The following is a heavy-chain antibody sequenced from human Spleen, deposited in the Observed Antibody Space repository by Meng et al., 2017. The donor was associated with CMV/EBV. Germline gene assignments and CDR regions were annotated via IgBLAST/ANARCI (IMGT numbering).Heavy chain of an antibody. J-gene: IGHJ6*02. V-gene: IGHV3-23*01. D-gene: IGHD3-10*01. Sequence: GGSLRLSCAASGFTFSSYAMRWVRQAPGKGLEWVSGITANGDSTYYADSVKGRFTISRDNAKNSLYLQMNSLRAEDTAAYYCARHKGGESYYYGMDVWGQGTTVTVSS. CDR1: GFTFSSYA. CDR2: ITANGDST. CDR3: ARHKGGESYYYGMDV.